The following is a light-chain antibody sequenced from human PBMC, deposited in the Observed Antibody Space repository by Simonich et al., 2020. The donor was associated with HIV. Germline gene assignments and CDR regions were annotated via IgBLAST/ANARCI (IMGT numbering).Light chain of an antibody. CDR3: QQYYSTPPT. CDR1: RNILYSSNNKNY. V-gene: IGKV4-1*01. J-gene: IGKJ1*01. Sequence: DIVMTQSPDSLAVSLGERATIHCKSSRNILYSSNNKNYLAWYQQKPGQPPKLLIYWSSTRESGVPDRFSASGSGTDVTLSISSLQAEDVAVYYCQQYYSTPPTFGQGTKVEIK. CDR2: WSS.